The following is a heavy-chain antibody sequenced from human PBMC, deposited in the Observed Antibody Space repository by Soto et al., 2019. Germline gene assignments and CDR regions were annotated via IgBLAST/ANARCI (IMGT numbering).Heavy chain of an antibody. D-gene: IGHD3-10*01. J-gene: IGHJ6*02. V-gene: IGHV3-23*01. Sequence: PVGSLRLSCAASGFTFSSYAMSWVRQAPGKGLEWVSAISGSGGSTYYADSVKGRFTISRDNSKNTLYLQMNSLRAEDTAVYYCAKEGYQITMARGVYGRDYYYYYGMDVWGQGTTVTVSS. CDR2: ISGSGGST. CDR1: GFTFSSYA. CDR3: AKEGYQITMARGVYGRDYYYYYGMDV.